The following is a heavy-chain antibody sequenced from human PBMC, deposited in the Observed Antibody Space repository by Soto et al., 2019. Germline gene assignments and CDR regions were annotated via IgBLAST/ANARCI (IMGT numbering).Heavy chain of an antibody. CDR1: GYNFTSYW. D-gene: IGHD3-22*01. Sequence: GESLKISCRGSGYNFTSYWITWVRQMPGKGLEWKGIIYPGESDTRNSPSFRGQVTISADKSFSTAYLQWSSLKASDTAMYYCARHSYYDSSGYPYYWGQGTLVTVSS. J-gene: IGHJ4*02. CDR2: IYPGESDT. CDR3: ARHSYYDSSGYPYY. V-gene: IGHV5-51*01.